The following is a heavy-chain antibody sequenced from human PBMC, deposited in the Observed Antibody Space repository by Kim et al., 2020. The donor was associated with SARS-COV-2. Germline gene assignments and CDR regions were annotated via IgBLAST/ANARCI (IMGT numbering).Heavy chain of an antibody. Sequence: TTYADSVKGRFTISRDNAKNTLYLQMNSLRAEDTAVYYCATTSAHAFDFWGQGTLVTVSS. CDR3: ATTSAHAFDF. CDR2: T. J-gene: IGHJ4*02. D-gene: IGHD1-1*01. V-gene: IGHV3-74*03.